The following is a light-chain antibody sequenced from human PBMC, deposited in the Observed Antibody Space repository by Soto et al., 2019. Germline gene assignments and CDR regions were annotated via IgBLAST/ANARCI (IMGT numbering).Light chain of an antibody. CDR3: QHYHNLPLT. J-gene: IGKJ1*01. CDR2: HAS. Sequence: DIQLTQSPASLSASVGDRVTISCQASQDISNSINWFQHRPGKATRLLIFHASTLDTEVPSRFSGSGSGTDFTFTIGSLQPEDLATYYCQHYHNLPLTFGQGTKVDNK. V-gene: IGKV1-33*01. CDR1: QDISNS.